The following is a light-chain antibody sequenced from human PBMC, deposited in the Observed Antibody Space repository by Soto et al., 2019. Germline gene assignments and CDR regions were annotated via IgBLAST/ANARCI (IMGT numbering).Light chain of an antibody. CDR1: QDITNY. CDR2: DAS. Sequence: DIQMTQSPSSLSASVGDRVTVTCQASQDITNYLDWYQHKPGKAPKLLIYDASYLGTGVPSRFSGSGSGTDFTFTISSLQPEDIATYYCQHYNSYSEAFGQGTKVELK. V-gene: IGKV1-33*01. J-gene: IGKJ1*01. CDR3: QHYNSYSEA.